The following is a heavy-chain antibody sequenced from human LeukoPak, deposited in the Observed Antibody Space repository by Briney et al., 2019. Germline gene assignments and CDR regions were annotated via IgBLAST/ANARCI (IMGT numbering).Heavy chain of an antibody. CDR1: GGSFNGYY. J-gene: IGHJ4*02. CDR2: INHRGST. Sequence: ASETLSLTCAVYGGSFNGYYWSWIRQPPGKGLEWIGEINHRGSTNYNPSLESRVTMSVDTSKNQFSLKLTSVTAADTAVYYCASEPYYYDSRGYHSWGQGTLVTVSS. V-gene: IGHV4-34*01. D-gene: IGHD3-22*01. CDR3: ASEPYYYDSRGYHS.